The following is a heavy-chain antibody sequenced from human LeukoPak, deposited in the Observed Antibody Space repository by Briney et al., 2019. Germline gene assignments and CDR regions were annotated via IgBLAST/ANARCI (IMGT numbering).Heavy chain of an antibody. J-gene: IGHJ6*02. V-gene: IGHV4-59*08. D-gene: IGHD2-15*01. CDR2: ICYSGST. CDR3: AGSLTYYGMDV. CDR1: GGSISSYY. Sequence: SETLSLTCTVSGGSISSYYWSWIRQPPGKGLEWIGYICYSGSTNYNPSLKSRVTISVDTSKNQFSLKLSSVTAADTAVYYCAGSLTYYGMDVWGQGTTVTVSS.